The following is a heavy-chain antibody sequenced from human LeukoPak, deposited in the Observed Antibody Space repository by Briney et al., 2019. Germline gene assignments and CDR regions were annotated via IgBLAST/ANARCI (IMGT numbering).Heavy chain of an antibody. CDR3: TGDVYQH. CDR2: IYSGGST. D-gene: IGHD1-14*01. CDR1: GLTVNSKY. V-gene: IGHV3-53*01. J-gene: IGHJ1*01. Sequence: GGSLRLSCAASGLTVNSKYMRWVRQAPGEGLQWVSIIYSGGSTNYADSVKGRFTISIDNSKNTVYLQMNSLRAEDTAVYYCTGDVYQHWGQGTLVTVSS.